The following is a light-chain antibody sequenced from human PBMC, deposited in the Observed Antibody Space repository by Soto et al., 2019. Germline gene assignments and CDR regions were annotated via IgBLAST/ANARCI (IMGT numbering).Light chain of an antibody. CDR3: SSYAGSNIHYA. V-gene: IGLV2-8*01. CDR2: EVA. J-gene: IGLJ1*01. Sequence: QLVLTQPPSASGSPGQSVTISCTGTSSDIGGYNYVSWYQQHPGKAPKLMIYEVAKRPSGVPDRFSGSKSGNTASLTVSGLQAEDEAEYYCSSYAGSNIHYAFGTGTKLTVL. CDR1: SSDIGGYNY.